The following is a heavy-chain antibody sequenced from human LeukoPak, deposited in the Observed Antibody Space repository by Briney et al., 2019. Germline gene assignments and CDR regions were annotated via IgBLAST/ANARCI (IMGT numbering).Heavy chain of an antibody. V-gene: IGHV4-34*01. Sequence: SETLSLTCAVYGGSFSGYYWSWIGQPPGKGLEWIGEINHSGSTNYNPSLKSRVTISVDTSKNQFSLKQSSVTAADTAVYYCASILNGYSSGLNWFDPWGQGTLVTVSS. CDR1: GGSFSGYY. CDR2: INHSGST. CDR3: ASILNGYSSGLNWFDP. D-gene: IGHD6-19*01. J-gene: IGHJ5*02.